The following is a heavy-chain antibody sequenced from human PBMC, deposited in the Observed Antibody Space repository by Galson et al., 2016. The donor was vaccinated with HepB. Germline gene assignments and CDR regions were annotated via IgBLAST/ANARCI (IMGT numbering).Heavy chain of an antibody. CDR3: AHRLWWERPGAFDI. J-gene: IGHJ3*02. CDR2: IYWNDDK. Sequence: PALVKPTQTLTLTCTFSGFSLNSGGVGVGWIRQPPGKALEWLAVIYWNDDKRHSPSLKSRLTITKDTSKNQVVLTMTNMDPVDTAKYYCAHRLWWERPGAFDIWGQGTMVIVSS. CDR1: GFSLNSGGVG. V-gene: IGHV2-5*01. D-gene: IGHD2-15*01.